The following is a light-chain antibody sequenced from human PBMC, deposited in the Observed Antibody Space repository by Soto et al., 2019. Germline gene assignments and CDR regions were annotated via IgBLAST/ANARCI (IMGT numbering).Light chain of an antibody. CDR1: TSNIEENS. V-gene: IGLV1-44*01. Sequence: QSVLTQPPSASGTPGQRVTISCSGSTSNIEENSVTWYQRLPGTAPKVLIYDDYQRPSGVPYRFSGSKSGTSASLAISDLQSEDEGDYYCTAWDDSLNAWLFGGGTKLTVL. J-gene: IGLJ3*02. CDR3: TAWDDSLNAWL. CDR2: DDY.